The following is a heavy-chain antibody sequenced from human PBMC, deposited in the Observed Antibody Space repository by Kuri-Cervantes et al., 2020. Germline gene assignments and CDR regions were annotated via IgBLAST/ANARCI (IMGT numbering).Heavy chain of an antibody. CDR1: GFTFSSYA. CDR3: ARDGGYCSSTSCYGVSGIDY. CDR2: ISYDGSNK. D-gene: IGHD2-2*01. Sequence: GGSLRLSCTASGFTFSSYAMHWVRQAPGKGLEWVAVISYDGSNKYYADSVKGRFTISRDNSKNTLYLQMNSLRAEDTAVYYCARDGGYCSSTSCYGVSGIDYLGQGTLVTVSS. V-gene: IGHV3-30-3*01. J-gene: IGHJ4*02.